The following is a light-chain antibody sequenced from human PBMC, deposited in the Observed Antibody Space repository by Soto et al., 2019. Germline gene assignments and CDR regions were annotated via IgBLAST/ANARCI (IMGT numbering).Light chain of an antibody. CDR2: DAS. CDR1: QSVSSY. Sequence: EIVLTQSPATLSLSPGERATLSCRASQSVSSYLAWYQQKPGQAPRLLVYDASNRATGIPARFSGSGSGTDFTLTISSLEPDDFATYYCLQYETYWTFGQGTKVDI. CDR3: LQYETYWT. J-gene: IGKJ1*01. V-gene: IGKV3-11*01.